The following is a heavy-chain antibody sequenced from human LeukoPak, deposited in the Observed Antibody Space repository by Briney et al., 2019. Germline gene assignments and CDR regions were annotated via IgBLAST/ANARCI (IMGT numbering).Heavy chain of an antibody. CDR2: ISSSGSTI. Sequence: GGSLRLSCAASGFTFSDYYMSWIRQAPGKGLEWVSYISSSGSTIYYADSVKGRFTISRDNAKNSLYLQMNSLRAEDTALYYCAKDGGVYNYDFWSGYYPIYYFDYWGQGTLVTVSS. CDR1: GFTFSDYY. D-gene: IGHD3-3*01. V-gene: IGHV3-11*01. CDR3: AKDGGVYNYDFWSGYYPIYYFDY. J-gene: IGHJ4*02.